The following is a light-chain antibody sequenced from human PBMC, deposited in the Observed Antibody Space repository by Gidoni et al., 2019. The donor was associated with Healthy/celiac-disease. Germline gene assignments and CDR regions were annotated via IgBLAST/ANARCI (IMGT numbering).Light chain of an antibody. CDR1: QSISSW. V-gene: IGKV1-5*01. Sequence: SASVGDRVTITCRASQSISSWLAWYQQKPGKAPKLLIYDASSLESGVPSRFSGSGSGTEFTLTISSLQPDDFATYYCQQYNSYPWTFGQGTKVEIK. CDR2: DAS. J-gene: IGKJ1*01. CDR3: QQYNSYPWT.